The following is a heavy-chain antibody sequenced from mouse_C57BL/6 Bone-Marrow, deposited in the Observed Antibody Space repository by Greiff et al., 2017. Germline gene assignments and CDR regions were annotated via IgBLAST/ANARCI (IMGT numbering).Heavy chain of an antibody. CDR1: GFTFSSYT. J-gene: IGHJ3*01. V-gene: IGHV5-9*01. CDR2: ISGGGGNT. CDR3: ARPYYSNYGFAY. Sequence: EVQGVESGGGLVKPGGSLKLSCAASGFTFSSYTMSWVRQTPEKRLEWVATISGGGGNTYYPDSVKGRFTISRDNAKNTLYLQMSSLRSEDTALYYCARPYYSNYGFAYWGQGTLVTVSA. D-gene: IGHD2-5*01.